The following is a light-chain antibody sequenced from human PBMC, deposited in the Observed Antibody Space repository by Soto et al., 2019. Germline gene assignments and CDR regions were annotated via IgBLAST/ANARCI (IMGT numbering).Light chain of an antibody. V-gene: IGKV3-11*01. Sequence: EIVLTQSPATLSLSPGERATLSCRASQSIGIYLAWYRQKPGQAPRLLIYGASNRATGIPARFSGSGSGTDFTLTITSLEPEDFAVYYCQHRTNGPGTWTFGQGTKVEIK. CDR3: QHRTNGPGTWT. CDR1: QSIGIY. CDR2: GAS. J-gene: IGKJ1*01.